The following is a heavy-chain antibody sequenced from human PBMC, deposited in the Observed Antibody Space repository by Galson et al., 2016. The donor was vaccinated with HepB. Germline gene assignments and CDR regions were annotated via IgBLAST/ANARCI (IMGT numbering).Heavy chain of an antibody. V-gene: IGHV4-59*08. J-gene: IGHJ6*02. CDR1: GGTTSDLN. CDR3: ATWYFYGDPPVF. CDR2: VFHSGIT. Sequence: SETLSLTCSVSGGTTSDLNWSWIRQPPGKGLEWIGSVFHSGITKYNPSLQNRGSMSLDTSTYHFSLRLTSVSAADAAVYYGATWYFYGDPPVFWGQGTTVAVS. D-gene: IGHD4-17*01.